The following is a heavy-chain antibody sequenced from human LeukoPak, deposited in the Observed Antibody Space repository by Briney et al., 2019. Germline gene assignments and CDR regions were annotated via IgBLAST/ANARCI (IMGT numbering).Heavy chain of an antibody. CDR2: IYYSGST. V-gene: IGHV4-59*08. J-gene: IGHJ4*02. Sequence: SETLSLTCAAYGGSFSGYYWSWIRQPPGKGLEWIGYIYYSGSTNYNPSLKSRVTISVDTSKNQFSLKLSSVTAADTAVYYCARHKYYYDSSGYYFDYWGQGTLVTVSS. CDR3: ARHKYYYDSSGYYFDY. CDR1: GGSFSGYY. D-gene: IGHD3-22*01.